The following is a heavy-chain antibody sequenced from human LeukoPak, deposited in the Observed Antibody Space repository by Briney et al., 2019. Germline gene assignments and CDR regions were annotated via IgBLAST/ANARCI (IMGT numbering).Heavy chain of an antibody. D-gene: IGHD2-2*03. CDR3: ARDGSVSGY. J-gene: IGHJ4*02. CDR2: ISGSGGST. Sequence: GGSLRLSCAASGFTFSGYAMSWVRQAPGKGLEWVSVISGSGGSTYYADSVKGRFTISRDNSKNSLYLQMNSLRAEDTAVYYCARDGSVSGYWGQGTLVTVSS. CDR1: GFTFSGYA. V-gene: IGHV3-23*01.